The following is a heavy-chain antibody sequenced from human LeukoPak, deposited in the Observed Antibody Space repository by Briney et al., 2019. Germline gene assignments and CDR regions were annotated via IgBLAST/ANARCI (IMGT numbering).Heavy chain of an antibody. D-gene: IGHD1-7*01. CDR1: GGSISSYY. CDR3: ARGEWNYEFDY. V-gene: IGHV4-59*01. CDR2: IYYSGST. Sequence: SETLSLTCTVSGGSISSYYWSWIRQPPGKGLEWIGYIYYSGSTNYNPSLKSRVTISVDTSKNQFSLKLSSVTAADTAVYYCARGEWNYEFDYWSQGTLVTVSS. J-gene: IGHJ4*02.